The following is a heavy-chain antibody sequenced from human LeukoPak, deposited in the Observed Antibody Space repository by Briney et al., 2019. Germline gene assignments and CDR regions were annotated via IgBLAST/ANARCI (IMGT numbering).Heavy chain of an antibody. D-gene: IGHD3-22*01. J-gene: IGHJ4*02. V-gene: IGHV3-30*03. Sequence: PGRSLRLSCAASGFTFSNYGMHWVRQAPGKGLEWVAIISYDGSTNYYADSVKGRFTISRDNAKNTLYLQMDSLRAEDTAVYYCARGGSMYDSGGRLGYWGQGTLVTVSS. CDR1: GFTFSNYG. CDR2: ISYDGSTN. CDR3: ARGGSMYDSGGRLGY.